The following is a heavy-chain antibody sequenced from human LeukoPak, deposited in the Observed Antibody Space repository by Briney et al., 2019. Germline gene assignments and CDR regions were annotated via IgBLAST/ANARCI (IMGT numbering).Heavy chain of an antibody. CDR2: IYTNGST. Sequence: PSETLSLTCTVSGGSISSGSYYWSWIRQPAGKGLEWIGRIYTNGSTNYNPSLKSRVTISVDTSKNQFSLKLSSVTAADTAVYYCARDRFKRYFDWLPTHDPFDIWGQGTMVAVSS. D-gene: IGHD3-9*01. J-gene: IGHJ3*02. V-gene: IGHV4-61*02. CDR1: GGSISSGSYY. CDR3: ARDRFKRYFDWLPTHDPFDI.